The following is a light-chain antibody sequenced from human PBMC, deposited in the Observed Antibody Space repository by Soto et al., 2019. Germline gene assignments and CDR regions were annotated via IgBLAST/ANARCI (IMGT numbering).Light chain of an antibody. Sequence: VMRQCPATLSLSPGDRATLSCTASHYVYSNVAWFQQRPGQAPRLLIYRASTRATGTQARFSGSGSGTEFTLTITSLQSEDFALYYCKQYHNLWTCGQGTKVDI. CDR2: RAS. V-gene: IGKV3-15*01. CDR1: HYVYSN. CDR3: KQYHNLWT. J-gene: IGKJ1*01.